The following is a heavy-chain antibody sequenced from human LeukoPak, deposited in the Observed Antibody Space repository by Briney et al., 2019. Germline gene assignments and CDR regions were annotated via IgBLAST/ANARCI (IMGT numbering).Heavy chain of an antibody. CDR2: IYYSGST. Sequence: SETLSLTCTVSGGSISSSSYYWGWIRQPPGKGLEWIGSIYYSGSTYYNPSLKSRVTISVDTSKNQFSLKLSSVTAADTAVYHCARDITIFRMDVWGKGTTVTVSS. CDR3: ARDITIFRMDV. CDR1: GGSISSSSYY. J-gene: IGHJ6*04. D-gene: IGHD3-3*01. V-gene: IGHV4-39*07.